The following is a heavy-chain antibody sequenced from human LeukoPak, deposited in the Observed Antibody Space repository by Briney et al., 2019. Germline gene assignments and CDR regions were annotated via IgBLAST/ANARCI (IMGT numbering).Heavy chain of an antibody. CDR1: GFTFSNYW. CDR3: ARGGTPKSSIVVIPASIDYDYYGMDV. D-gene: IGHD2-2*01. V-gene: IGHV3-74*01. J-gene: IGHJ6*02. Sequence: GGSLRLSCAASGFTFSNYWMHWVRQVPGKGLVWVSRINSDDSRTTYADSVKGRFTISRDNAKNTLYLQMNSLRADDTAVYYCARGGTPKSSIVVIPASIDYDYYGMDVWGQGTTVTVS. CDR2: INSDDSRT.